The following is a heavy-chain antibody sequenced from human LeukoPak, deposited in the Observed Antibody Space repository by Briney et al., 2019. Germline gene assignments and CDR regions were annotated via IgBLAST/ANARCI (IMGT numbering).Heavy chain of an antibody. J-gene: IGHJ4*02. D-gene: IGHD5-12*01. Sequence: PETLSLTCTVSRGSISGSIRSYYWSWLRQPPGKGLEWIGYISSSGSVNDNPSLRSRVTISVDTSKNQFFLNLSSVSAADPAVYYCARIPLGYSGAYYFDYWGQGTLVTVSP. CDR1: RGSISGSIRSYY. V-gene: IGHV4-4*09. CDR2: ISSSGSV. CDR3: ARIPLGYSGAYYFDY.